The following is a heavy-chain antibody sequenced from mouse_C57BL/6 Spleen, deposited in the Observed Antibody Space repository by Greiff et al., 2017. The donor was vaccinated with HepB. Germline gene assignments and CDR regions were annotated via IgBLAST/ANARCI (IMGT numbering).Heavy chain of an antibody. V-gene: IGHV1-52*01. J-gene: IGHJ3*01. CDR2: IDPSDSET. Sequence: QVQLQQPGAELVRPGSSVKLSCKASGYTFTSYWMHWVKQRPIQGLEWIGNIDPSDSETHYNQKFKDKATLTVDKSSSTAYMQLSSLTSEDSAVYYCARWEGYLAWFAYWGQGTLVTVSA. D-gene: IGHD2-3*01. CDR1: GYTFTSYW. CDR3: ARWEGYLAWFAY.